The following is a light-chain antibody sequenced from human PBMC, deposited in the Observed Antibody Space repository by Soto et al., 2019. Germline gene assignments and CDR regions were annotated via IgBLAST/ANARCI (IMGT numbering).Light chain of an antibody. CDR2: GAS. CDR3: QQYGSSPYT. CDR1: QSVSSSY. V-gene: IGKV3-20*01. J-gene: IGKJ2*01. Sequence: EIVLTQSPGTLSLSPGERATLSCRASQSVSSSYLAWYQQKPGQAPRLLIFGASRRATGIPDRFSGSGSGTDFTLTISRLEPEDFAVYYWQQYGSSPYTFGQGTKLEIK.